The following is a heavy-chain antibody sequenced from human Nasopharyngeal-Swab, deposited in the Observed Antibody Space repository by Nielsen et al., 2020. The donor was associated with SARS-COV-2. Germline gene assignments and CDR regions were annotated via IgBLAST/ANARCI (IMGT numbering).Heavy chain of an antibody. CDR3: ARVSLRWLSTLVWYFDL. CDR2: IYNSGST. D-gene: IGHD4-23*01. J-gene: IGHJ2*01. V-gene: IGHV4-59*12. CDR1: GGSISSYN. Sequence: SETLSLTCTVSGGSISSYNWNWIRQPPGKGLEWIGYIYNSGSTNYNPSLKSRVTISVDTSKNQFSLKLSSVTAADTAVYYCARVSLRWLSTLVWYFDLWGRGTLVTVSS.